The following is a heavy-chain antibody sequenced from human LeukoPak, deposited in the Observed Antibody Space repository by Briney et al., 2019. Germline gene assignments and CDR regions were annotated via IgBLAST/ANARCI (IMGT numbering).Heavy chain of an antibody. CDR2: INPSGGST. J-gene: IGHJ3*02. CDR3: ARDLQPYYCDSSGSNAFDI. Sequence: GASVKVSCKASGYTFTSYYMHWVRQAPGQGLEWMGIINPSGGSTSYAQKFQGRVTMTRDTSTSTVYMELSSLRSEDTAVYYCARDLQPYYCDSSGSNAFDIWGQGTMVTVSS. V-gene: IGHV1-46*01. D-gene: IGHD3-22*01. CDR1: GYTFTSYY.